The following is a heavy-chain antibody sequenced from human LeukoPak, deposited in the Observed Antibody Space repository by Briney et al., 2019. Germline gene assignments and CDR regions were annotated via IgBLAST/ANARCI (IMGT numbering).Heavy chain of an antibody. CDR1: GYTFTGYY. CDR3: ARWRTNDYGVDAFDI. D-gene: IGHD4-17*01. Sequence: GASVKVSCKASGYTFTGYYMHWVRQAPGQGLEWMGWINPNSGGTNYAQKFQGRVTMTRDTSISTAYMELSRLRSDDTAVYYCARWRTNDYGVDAFDIWGQGTMVTVSS. CDR2: INPNSGGT. V-gene: IGHV1-2*02. J-gene: IGHJ3*02.